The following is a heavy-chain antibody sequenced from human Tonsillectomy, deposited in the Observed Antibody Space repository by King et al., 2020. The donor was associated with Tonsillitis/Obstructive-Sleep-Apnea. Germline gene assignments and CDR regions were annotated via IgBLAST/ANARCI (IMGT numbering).Heavy chain of an antibody. J-gene: IGHJ4*02. Sequence: QLQESGPGLVKPSETLSLTCTVSGGSISSYYWSWIRQPPGKGLEWIGYIYYSGSTNYNPALKSRVTISVDTSENQFSLKLSSVTAADTAVYYCAGDGGYNWNLFDYWGQGTLVTVSS. D-gene: IGHD1-20*01. CDR2: IYYSGST. CDR3: AGDGGYNWNLFDY. V-gene: IGHV4-59*01. CDR1: GGSISSYY.